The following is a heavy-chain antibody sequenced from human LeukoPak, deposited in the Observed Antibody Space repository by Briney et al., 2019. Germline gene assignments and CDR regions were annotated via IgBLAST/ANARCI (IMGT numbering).Heavy chain of an antibody. CDR2: INTDETTT. CDR1: GFTFSSYW. Sequence: GGSLRLSCAASGFTFSSYWMHWVRQAPEKGLVWVSRINTDETTTNSADSVRGRFAISRDNAMNTLYLQMNSLKAEDTAVYYCARGGYSINSLDYWGPGTLVTVSS. J-gene: IGHJ4*02. D-gene: IGHD6-25*01. V-gene: IGHV3-74*01. CDR3: ARGGYSINSLDY.